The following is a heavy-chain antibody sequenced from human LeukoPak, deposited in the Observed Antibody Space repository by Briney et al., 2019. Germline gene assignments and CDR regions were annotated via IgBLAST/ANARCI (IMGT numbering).Heavy chain of an antibody. CDR2: ISSNGDST. V-gene: IGHV3-64*01. CDR3: ARPGRDGYNYDAFDI. Sequence: GGSLRLSCAASGFTFSSYAIHWVRQAPGKGLEYVSAISSNGDSTYSANCVKGRFIISRDNSKNMLYLQMGSLRPEDMAMYYCARPGRDGYNYDAFDIWGQETMVTVSS. D-gene: IGHD5-24*01. CDR1: GFTFSSYA. J-gene: IGHJ3*02.